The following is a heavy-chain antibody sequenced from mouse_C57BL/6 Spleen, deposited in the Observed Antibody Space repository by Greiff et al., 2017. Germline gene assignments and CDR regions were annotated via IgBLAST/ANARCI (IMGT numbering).Heavy chain of an antibody. V-gene: IGHV14-4*01. Sequence: EVQLQQSGAELVRPGASVTLSCTASGFNIKDDYMHWVKQRPEQGLEWIGWIDPENGDTEYASKFQGKATITADTSSHTAYLQLSSLTSEDTAVYYCTTSYDYDSAWFAYWGQGTLVTVSA. J-gene: IGHJ3*01. CDR1: GFNIKDDY. CDR2: IDPENGDT. D-gene: IGHD2-4*01. CDR3: TTSYDYDSAWFAY.